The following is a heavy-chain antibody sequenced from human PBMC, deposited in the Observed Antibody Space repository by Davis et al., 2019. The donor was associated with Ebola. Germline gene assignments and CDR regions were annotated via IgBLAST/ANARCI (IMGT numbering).Heavy chain of an antibody. CDR3: ARGTRGYSYGRYWYFDL. V-gene: IGHV6-1*01. Sequence: SQTLSLTCAISGDSVSSNSAAWNWIRQSPSRGLEWLGRTYYRSKWYNDYAVSVKSRITINPDTSKNQFSLQLNSVTPEDTAVYYCARGTRGYSYGRYWYFDLWGRGTLVTVSP. CDR1: GDSVSSNSAA. D-gene: IGHD5-18*01. CDR2: TYYRSKWYN. J-gene: IGHJ2*01.